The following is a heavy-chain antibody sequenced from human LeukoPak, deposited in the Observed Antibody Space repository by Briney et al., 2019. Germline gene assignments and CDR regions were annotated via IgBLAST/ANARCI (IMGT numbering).Heavy chain of an antibody. CDR1: GGSISSSNYY. Sequence: SETLSLTCTVSGGSISSSNYYWGWIRQPPGKGLEWIGEINHSGSTNYNPSLKSRVTISVDTSKNQFSLKLSSVTAADTAVYYCRVTFGGVIAHDYWGQGTLVTVSS. J-gene: IGHJ4*02. CDR2: INHSGST. D-gene: IGHD3-16*02. V-gene: IGHV4-39*07. CDR3: RVTFGGVIAHDY.